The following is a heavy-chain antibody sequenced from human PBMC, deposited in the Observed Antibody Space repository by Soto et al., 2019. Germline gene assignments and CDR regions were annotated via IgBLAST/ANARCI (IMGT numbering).Heavy chain of an antibody. CDR2: ISYDGNNK. CDR1: EFTFSNYA. V-gene: IGHV3-30*03. CDR3: ARVINPWAFDI. J-gene: IGHJ3*02. Sequence: GGSLRLSCAASEFTFSNYAMHWVRQAPGKGLQWLAVISYDGNNKYYADSVKGRFTISRDNSKNTPYLQINSLRVEDTAVYYCARVINPWAFDIWGQGTMVTVSS.